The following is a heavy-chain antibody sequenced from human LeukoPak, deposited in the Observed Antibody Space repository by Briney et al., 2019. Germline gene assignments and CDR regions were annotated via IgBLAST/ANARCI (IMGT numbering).Heavy chain of an antibody. CDR2: IYYSGST. Sequence: SETLSLTCAVYGGSFSGYYWSWIRQPPGKGLEWIGYIYYSGSTNYNPSLKSRVTISVDTSKNQFSLKRSSVTAADTAVYYCARENYSNQAFDYWGQGTLVTVSS. CDR3: ARENYSNQAFDY. CDR1: GGSFSGYY. J-gene: IGHJ4*02. D-gene: IGHD4-11*01. V-gene: IGHV4-59*01.